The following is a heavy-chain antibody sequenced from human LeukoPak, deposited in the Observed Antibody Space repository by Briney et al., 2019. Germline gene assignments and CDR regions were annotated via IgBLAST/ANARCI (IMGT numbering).Heavy chain of an antibody. CDR2: ISETSSYT. D-gene: IGHD1-26*01. V-gene: IGHV3-21*04. CDR3: AKEMSSRYSGTFAY. Sequence: PGGSLRLSCAASTFIFSGYSMNWVRQAPGKGLEWVSYISETSSYTYYADSVKGRFTISRDNAKNSLYLQMNSLRVEDTAVYYCAKEMSSRYSGTFAYWGQGTLVTVSS. CDR1: TFIFSGYS. J-gene: IGHJ4*02.